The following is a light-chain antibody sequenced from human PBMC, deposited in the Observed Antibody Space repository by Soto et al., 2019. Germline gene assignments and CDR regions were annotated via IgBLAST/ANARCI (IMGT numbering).Light chain of an antibody. V-gene: IGLV2-14*01. CDR2: DVS. J-gene: IGLJ1*01. CDR3: LSYTSSTTYV. CDR1: SSDVGGYNS. Sequence: LTQPASVSGSPGQSITISCTGTSSDVGGYNSVSWYQQPPGKAPKLVIFDVSNRPSGVSNRFSGSKSGNTASLTISGLQPEDEADYYCLSYTSSTTYVFGTGTKVTVL.